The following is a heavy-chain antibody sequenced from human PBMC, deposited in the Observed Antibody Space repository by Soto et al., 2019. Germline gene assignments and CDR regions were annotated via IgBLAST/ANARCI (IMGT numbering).Heavy chain of an antibody. CDR3: ARVATNMVRGRWFDP. CDR2: IYYSGST. J-gene: IGHJ5*02. D-gene: IGHD3-10*01. V-gene: IGHV4-31*03. CDR1: GVSISSGGYY. Sequence: SETLSLTCTVSGVSISSGGYYWSWIRQHPGKGLEWIGYIYYSGSTYYNPSLKSRVTISVDTSKNQFSLKLSSVTAADTAVYYCARVATNMVRGRWFDPWGQLPSFTVS.